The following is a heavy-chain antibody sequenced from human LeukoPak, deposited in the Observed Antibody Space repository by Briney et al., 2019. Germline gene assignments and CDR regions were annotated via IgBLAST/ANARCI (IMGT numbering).Heavy chain of an antibody. CDR1: GYTFTAYY. D-gene: IGHD2-15*01. CDR3: ARGVGSSWFDP. V-gene: IGHV1-2*02. Sequence: GASVKVSCKTSGYTFTAYYIHWVRQAPGQGLEWMGWMNPVSGGTNYAQRFQGRVTMTRDPSISTAYMQLSSLRSDDTADTAVYYCARGVGSSWFDPWGQGTLLTVSS. CDR2: MNPVSGGT. J-gene: IGHJ5*02.